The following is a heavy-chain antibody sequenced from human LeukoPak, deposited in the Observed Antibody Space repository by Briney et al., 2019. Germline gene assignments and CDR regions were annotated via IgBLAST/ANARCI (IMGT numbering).Heavy chain of an antibody. D-gene: IGHD3-22*01. CDR2: INHSGST. CDR3: ARVVGLTYYYYGMDV. J-gene: IGHJ6*02. V-gene: IGHV4-30-2*01. Sequence: PSETLSLTCAVSGGSISSGGYSWSWIRQPPGKGLEWIGEINHSGSTNYNPSLKSRVTISVDTSKNQFSLKLSSVTAADTAVYYCARVVGLTYYYYGMDVWGQGTTVTVSS. CDR1: GGSISSGGYS.